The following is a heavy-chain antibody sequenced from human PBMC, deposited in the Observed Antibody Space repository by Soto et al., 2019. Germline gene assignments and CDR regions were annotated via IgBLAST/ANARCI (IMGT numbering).Heavy chain of an antibody. CDR1: GFTFDDYA. D-gene: IGHD3-10*01. Sequence: EVQLVESGGGLVQPGMSLRLSCAASGFTFDDYAMHWVRQAPGKGLEWVSGISWNSGSIGYADSVKGRFTISRDNAKNYLYLQMNSLRAEETALYYCAKDAITMVSGVISYYGMAVWGQGTTVTVSS. CDR3: AKDAITMVSGVISYYGMAV. J-gene: IGHJ6*02. V-gene: IGHV3-9*01. CDR2: ISWNSGSI.